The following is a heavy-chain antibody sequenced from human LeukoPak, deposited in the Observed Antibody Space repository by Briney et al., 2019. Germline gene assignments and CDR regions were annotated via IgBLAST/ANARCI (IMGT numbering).Heavy chain of an antibody. D-gene: IGHD1-1*01. Sequence: AAVKVSFKASGGTFSSYAISWVRQAPGQGLEWMGGIIPIFGTANYAQKFQGRVTITAGESTSTAYMELSSLRSEDTAVYYCARGTRDYYFDYWGQGTLVTVSS. CDR2: IIPIFGTA. J-gene: IGHJ4*02. V-gene: IGHV1-69*01. CDR1: GGTFSSYA. CDR3: ARGTRDYYFDY.